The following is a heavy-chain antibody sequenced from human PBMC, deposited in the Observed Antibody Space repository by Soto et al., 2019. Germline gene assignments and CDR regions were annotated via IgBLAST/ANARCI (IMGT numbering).Heavy chain of an antibody. V-gene: IGHV1-46*03. CDR2: INPSGGST. D-gene: IGHD3-10*01. CDR3: AREPPDGLGIDY. J-gene: IGHJ4*02. Sequence: QVQLVQSGAEVKKPGASVKVSCKASGYTFTSYYMHWVRQAPGQGLEWMGIINPSGGSTSYAQKFQGRVTMTRDTSTSTVYMELSSLRSEDTAAYYCAREPPDGLGIDYWGQGTLVTVSS. CDR1: GYTFTSYY.